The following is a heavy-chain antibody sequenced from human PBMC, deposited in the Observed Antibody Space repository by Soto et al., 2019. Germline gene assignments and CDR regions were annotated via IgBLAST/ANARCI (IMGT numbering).Heavy chain of an antibody. CDR3: ANVGY. V-gene: IGHV3-23*01. Sequence: GGSLRLSCAASGFTFSTYDMSWVRQAPGKGLEWVSGISGSGGSTNYADSVKGRFTISRDNPKNTLYLQMNSLKAEDTAVYYCANVGYWGQGTQVTVSS. CDR2: ISGSGGST. J-gene: IGHJ4*02. CDR1: GFTFSTYD. D-gene: IGHD4-17*01.